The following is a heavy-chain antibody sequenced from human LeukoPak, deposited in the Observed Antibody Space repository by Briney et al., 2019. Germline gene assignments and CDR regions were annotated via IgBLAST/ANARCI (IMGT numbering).Heavy chain of an antibody. D-gene: IGHD2-2*01. CDR3: ARHDGDCSTTSCLNWFDP. V-gene: IGHV4-38-2*01. CDR2: IYYSVST. Sequence: SETLSLTCAVSGYSISSGYYWGWIRQPPGRGLEWIGSIYYSVSTHYNPSLKSRVTISIGTSKNHISLKLNSVTAADTAVYYCARHDGDCSTTSCLNWFDPLGQGTLVTVSS. J-gene: IGHJ5*02. CDR1: GYSISSGYY.